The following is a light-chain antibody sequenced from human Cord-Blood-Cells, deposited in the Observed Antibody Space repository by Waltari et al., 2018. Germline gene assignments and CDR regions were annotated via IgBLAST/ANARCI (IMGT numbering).Light chain of an antibody. J-gene: IGLJ3*02. CDR3: CSYAGSSTWV. V-gene: IGLV2-23*02. CDR1: SSDVGGYNL. Sequence: SALTQPASVSGSPGQSITIPCTGTSSDVGGYNLVSWYQQPPGKAPKLMIYEVSKRPSGVSNRFSGSKAGNTASLTISGLQAEDEADYCCCSYAGSSTWVFGGGTKLTVL. CDR2: EVS.